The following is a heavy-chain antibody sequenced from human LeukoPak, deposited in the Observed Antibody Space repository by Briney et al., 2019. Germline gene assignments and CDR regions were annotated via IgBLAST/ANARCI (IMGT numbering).Heavy chain of an antibody. CDR1: GGSISSGGYY. D-gene: IGHD4-17*01. Sequence: SQTLSLTCTVSGGSISSGGYYWSWIRQHPGKGLEWIGYIYYTGSTNCNPSLKSRVTMSVDTSKNQFSLNLSSVTAADTAMYYCARASTVTTWSLGYWGQGILVTVSS. J-gene: IGHJ4*02. V-gene: IGHV4-31*03. CDR3: ARASTVTTWSLGY. CDR2: IYYTGST.